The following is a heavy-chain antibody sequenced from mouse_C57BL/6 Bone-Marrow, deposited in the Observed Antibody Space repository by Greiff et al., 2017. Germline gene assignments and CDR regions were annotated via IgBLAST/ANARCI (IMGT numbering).Heavy chain of an antibody. J-gene: IGHJ3*01. CDR2: ISYDGSN. Sequence: DVQLQESGPGLVKPSQSLSLTCSVTGYSITSGYYWNWIRQFTGNKLEWMGYISYDGSNNSNPSLKNRISITRDTSKNQFFLKLNSVTTEATATYYCAREGDGYTWFAYWGQGTLVTVSA. D-gene: IGHD2-3*01. CDR1: GYSITSGYY. CDR3: AREGDGYTWFAY. V-gene: IGHV3-6*01.